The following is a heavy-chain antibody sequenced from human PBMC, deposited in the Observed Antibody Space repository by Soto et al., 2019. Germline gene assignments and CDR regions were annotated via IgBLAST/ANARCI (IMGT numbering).Heavy chain of an antibody. CDR3: AREEGIAAAGPSAAGGMDV. CDR1: GYTFTSYG. V-gene: IGHV1-18*01. D-gene: IGHD6-13*01. Sequence: QVQLVQSGAEVKKPGASVKVSCKASGYTFTSYGISWVRQAPGQGLEWMGWISAYNGNTNYAQKLQGRATMTTDTSTSTAYMELRSLRSHDTAVYYCAREEGIAAAGPSAAGGMDVWGQGTTVTVSS. CDR2: ISAYNGNT. J-gene: IGHJ6*02.